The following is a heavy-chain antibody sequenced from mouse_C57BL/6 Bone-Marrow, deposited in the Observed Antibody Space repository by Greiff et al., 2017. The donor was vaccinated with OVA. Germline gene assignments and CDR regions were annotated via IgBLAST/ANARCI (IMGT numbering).Heavy chain of an antibody. V-gene: IGHV1-81*01. CDR3: ARRGNWYFDV. CDR2: IYPRSGNT. J-gene: IGHJ1*03. Sequence: LQESGAELARPGASVKLSCKASGYTFTSYGISWVKQRTGQGLEWIGEIYPRSGNTYYNEKFKGKATLTADKSSSTAYMELRSLTSEDSAVYFCARRGNWYFDVWGTGTTGTVSS. CDR1: GYTFTSYG. D-gene: IGHD3-3*01.